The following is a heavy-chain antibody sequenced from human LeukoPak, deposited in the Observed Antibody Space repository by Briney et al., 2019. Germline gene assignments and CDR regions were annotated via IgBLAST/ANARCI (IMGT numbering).Heavy chain of an antibody. D-gene: IGHD1-26*01. J-gene: IGHJ5*02. V-gene: IGHV4-38-2*01. CDR1: GFTFSDHY. CDR2: IYHSGST. Sequence: GSLRLSCAASGFTFSDHYMSWIRQAPGKGLEWIGSIYHSGSTYYNPSLKSRVTISVDTSKNQFSLKLSSVTAADTAVYYCARGPVVGATNWFDPWGQGTLVTVSS. CDR3: ARGPVVGATNWFDP.